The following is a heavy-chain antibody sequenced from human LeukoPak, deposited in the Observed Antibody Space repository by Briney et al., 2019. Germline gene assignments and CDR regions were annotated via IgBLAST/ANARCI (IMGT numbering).Heavy chain of an antibody. CDR2: IRYDGSNK. CDR3: AKDKDPWKSTSISDFDY. CDR1: GFTFSTYG. D-gene: IGHD1-1*01. Sequence: GGSLRLSCGASGFTFSTYGMHWVRQAPGKGLEWVAFIRYDGSNKYHADSVKGRFTISRDNSKNTLYLQMSSLRAEDTAVYFCAKDKDPWKSTSISDFDYWGQGTLVTVSS. J-gene: IGHJ4*02. V-gene: IGHV3-30*02.